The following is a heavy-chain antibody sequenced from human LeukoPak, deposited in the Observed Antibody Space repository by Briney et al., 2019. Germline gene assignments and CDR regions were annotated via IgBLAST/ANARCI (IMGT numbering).Heavy chain of an antibody. D-gene: IGHD1-7*01. CDR2: ISSSGSTI. CDR3: ARVELAPYYYYMDV. J-gene: IGHJ6*03. Sequence: GGSLRLSCAASGFSISSYEMNWVRQAPGKGLEWVSHISSSGSTIWYADSVKGRFTISRDNAKNSLYLQMNSLRAEDTAVYYCARVELAPYYYYMDVWGKGATVTVSS. CDR1: GFSISSYE. V-gene: IGHV3-48*03.